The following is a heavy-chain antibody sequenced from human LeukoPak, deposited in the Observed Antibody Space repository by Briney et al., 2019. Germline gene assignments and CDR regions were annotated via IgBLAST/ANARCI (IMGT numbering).Heavy chain of an antibody. CDR2: ISSSGSTI. J-gene: IGHJ4*02. D-gene: IGHD6-6*01. V-gene: IGHV3-11*01. CDR3: ARTGVRSSYYFDY. CDR1: GFTFSDYY. Sequence: GGSLRLSCAASGFTFSDYYMSWIRQAPGKGPEWVSYISSSGSTIYYADSVEGRFTISRDNAKNSLYLQMNSLRAEDTAVYYCARTGVRSSYYFDYWGQGTLVTVSS.